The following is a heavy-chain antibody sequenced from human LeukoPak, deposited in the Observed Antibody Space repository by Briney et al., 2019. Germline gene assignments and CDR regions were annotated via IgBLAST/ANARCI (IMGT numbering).Heavy chain of an antibody. D-gene: IGHD3-22*01. CDR1: GMSLSNYG. J-gene: IGHJ4*02. V-gene: IGHV3-23*01. Sequence: GGSLRLSCAVSGMSLSNYGMSWVRQAPGKGLEWVAGISGSGGGTNYADSVKGRFTISRDNPKNTLYLQMNRLRAEDTAVYFCAKRGVVIRVILVGFHKEAYYFDSWGQGALVTVSS. CDR3: AKRGVVIRVILVGFHKEAYYFDS. CDR2: ISGSGGGT.